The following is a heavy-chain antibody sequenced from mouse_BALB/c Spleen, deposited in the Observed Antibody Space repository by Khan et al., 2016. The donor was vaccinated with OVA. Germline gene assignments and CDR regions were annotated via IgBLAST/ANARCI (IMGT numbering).Heavy chain of an antibody. J-gene: IGHJ3*01. D-gene: IGHD4-1*01. CDR3: ASHLTGSFAY. CDR1: GFTFSSYG. V-gene: IGHV5-6*01. Sequence: EVELVESGGDLVKPGGSLKLSCAASGFTFSSYGMSWVRQTPDQRLEWVATISSAGDYTYYPDNVKGRSTFSRDNAKNTPYLQLTSLKSEDTAVFYCASHLTGSFAYWGQGTLVTVSA. CDR2: ISSAGDYT.